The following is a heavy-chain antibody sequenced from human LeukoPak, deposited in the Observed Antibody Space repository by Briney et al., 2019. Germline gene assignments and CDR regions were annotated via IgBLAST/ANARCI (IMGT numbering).Heavy chain of an antibody. CDR3: ARGYYDSSGYYYY. D-gene: IGHD3-22*01. Sequence: PGGSLRLSCAASRFTFSSYAMHWVRQAPGKGLEWVAVISYDGSNKYYADSVKGRFTISRDNSKNTLYLQMNSLRAEDTAVYYCARGYYDSSGYYYYWGQGTLVTVSS. CDR2: ISYDGSNK. CDR1: RFTFSSYA. J-gene: IGHJ4*02. V-gene: IGHV3-30-3*01.